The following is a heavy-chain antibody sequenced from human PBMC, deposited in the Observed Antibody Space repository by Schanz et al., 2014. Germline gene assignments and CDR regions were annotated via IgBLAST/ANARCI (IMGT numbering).Heavy chain of an antibody. V-gene: IGHV3-33*08. D-gene: IGHD5-18*01. Sequence: VQLVESGGGLVKPGGSLRLSCATSGFTLNNAWMNWVRQAPGKGLEWVGVISYDGSKKSYADSVKGRFTISRDNSKNTLYLQMNNLRAEDTAVYYCVRVSFADPRLYRGMDRDIDYWGQGTLVTVSS. CDR3: VRVSFADPRLYRGMDRDIDY. CDR2: ISYDGSKK. J-gene: IGHJ4*02. CDR1: GFTLNNAW.